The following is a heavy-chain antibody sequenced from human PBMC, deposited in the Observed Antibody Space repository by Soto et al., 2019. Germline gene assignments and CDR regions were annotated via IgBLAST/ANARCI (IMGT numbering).Heavy chain of an antibody. Sequence: QVQLQESGPGLVKPSETLSLTCTVSGGSISSYYWSWIRQPPGKGLEWIGYIYYTGITNYSPSLRSRVTISVDTSKNQFSLKLSSVTAADTAVYFCARLGDRYSSGVFDIWGQGTMVTVSS. V-gene: IGHV4-59*08. CDR1: GGSISSYY. CDR3: ARLGDRYSSGVFDI. J-gene: IGHJ3*02. D-gene: IGHD5-18*01. CDR2: IYYTGIT.